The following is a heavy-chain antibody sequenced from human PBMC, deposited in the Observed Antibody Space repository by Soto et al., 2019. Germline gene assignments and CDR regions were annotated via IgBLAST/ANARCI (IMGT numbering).Heavy chain of an antibody. CDR2: ISAYNGNT. CDR1: GYTFTSYG. V-gene: IGHV1-18*01. Sequence: ASVKVSCKASGYTFTSYGISWVRQAPGQGLEWMGWISAYNGNTNYAQKLQGRVTMTTDTSTSTAYMELRSLRSDDTAVYYCARAVVGATKKEGGHYYYGMDVWGQGTTVTVSS. J-gene: IGHJ6*02. D-gene: IGHD1-26*01. CDR3: ARAVVGATKKEGGHYYYGMDV.